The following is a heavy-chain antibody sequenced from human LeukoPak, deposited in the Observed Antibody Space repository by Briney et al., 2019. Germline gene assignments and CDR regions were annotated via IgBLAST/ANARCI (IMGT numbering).Heavy chain of an antibody. Sequence: ASVKVSCKASGYTFTGYYMHWVRQAPGQGLEWMGWINPNSGGTNYAQKFQGRVTMTRDTSISTAYMELSRLRSDDTAVYYCARDLGYSYGSLDYWGQGTLVTVSS. V-gene: IGHV1-2*02. D-gene: IGHD5-18*01. J-gene: IGHJ4*02. CDR1: GYTFTGYY. CDR2: INPNSGGT. CDR3: ARDLGYSYGSLDY.